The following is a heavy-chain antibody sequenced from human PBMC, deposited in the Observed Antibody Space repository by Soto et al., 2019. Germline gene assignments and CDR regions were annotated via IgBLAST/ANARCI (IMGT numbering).Heavy chain of an antibody. V-gene: IGHV4-30-2*01. CDR2: MYHSGST. D-gene: IGHD1-1*01. J-gene: IGHJ4*02. CDR1: GGSISSGGYS. CDR3: ARVQDY. Sequence: PSETLSLTCAVSGGSISSGGYSLSWIRQPPGKGLEWIGYMYHSGSTYYNPSLKSRVTISIDRSKNQFSLKLSSVTAADTAVYYCARVQDYWGKGILVTVSS.